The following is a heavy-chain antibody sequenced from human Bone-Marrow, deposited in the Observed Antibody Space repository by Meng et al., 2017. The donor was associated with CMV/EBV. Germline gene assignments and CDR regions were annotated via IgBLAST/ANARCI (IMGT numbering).Heavy chain of an antibody. CDR2: INPDSGGT. J-gene: IGHJ5*02. CDR1: AYTFTGYC. D-gene: IGHD3-10*01. CDR3: ARVKIRGIINWFDP. Sequence: SAYTFTGYCIPWVRQAPGQGLEWMGRINPDSGGTSYAQKFQGRVTMTRDTSISTAYMELSSLRSDDAAVYYCARVKIRGIINWFDPWGQGTLVTVSS. V-gene: IGHV1-2*02.